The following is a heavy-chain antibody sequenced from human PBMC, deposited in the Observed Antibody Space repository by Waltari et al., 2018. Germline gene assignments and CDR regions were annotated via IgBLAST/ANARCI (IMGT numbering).Heavy chain of an antibody. J-gene: IGHJ4*02. Sequence: QLQLPASGPGLVKPSETLSLTCTVSGGSLSRSSYYWGWIRQPPGKGLEWIGSIYYSGSTYYNPSLKSRVTISVDTSKNQFSLKLSSVTAADTAVYYCARAPCSSTSCYLKNWGQGTLVTVSS. D-gene: IGHD2-2*01. CDR2: IYYSGST. CDR3: ARAPCSSTSCYLKN. CDR1: GGSLSRSSYY. V-gene: IGHV4-39*07.